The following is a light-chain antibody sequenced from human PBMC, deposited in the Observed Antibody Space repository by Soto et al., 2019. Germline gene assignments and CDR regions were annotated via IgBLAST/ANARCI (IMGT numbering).Light chain of an antibody. Sequence: QSALTQPPSVSGSPGQSITISCTGTSSDVGSYNLVSWYQQHPGKAPKLMIYEGSKRPSGVSNRFSGSKSGNTASLTIPGLQAEEEAEYYCCLYAGSRTDVVFGRGTKLTVL. V-gene: IGLV2-23*01. CDR1: SSDVGSYNL. CDR2: EGS. CDR3: CLYAGSRTDVV. J-gene: IGLJ2*01.